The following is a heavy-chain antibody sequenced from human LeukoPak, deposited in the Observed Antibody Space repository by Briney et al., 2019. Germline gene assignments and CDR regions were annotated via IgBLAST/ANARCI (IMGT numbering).Heavy chain of an antibody. CDR3: ARDLAGSIDY. CDR1: GFTFSRFL. Sequence: GGSQRLSCAASGFTFSRFLMHWVRHAPGKGLVWVSLISNDGRTTRYADSVKGRFTISRDNAKNTLYLEINSLRAEDTAVYYCARDLAGSIDYWGQGTLVTISS. V-gene: IGHV3-74*01. D-gene: IGHD6-19*01. CDR2: ISNDGRTT. J-gene: IGHJ4*02.